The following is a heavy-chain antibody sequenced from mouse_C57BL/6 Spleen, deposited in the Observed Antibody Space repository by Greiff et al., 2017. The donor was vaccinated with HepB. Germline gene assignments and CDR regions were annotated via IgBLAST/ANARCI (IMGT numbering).Heavy chain of an antibody. CDR2: ISDGGSYT. CDR3: ARDRDYSNYVYAMDY. Sequence: DVKLVESGGGLVKPGGSLKLSCAASGFTFSSYAMSWVRQTPEKRLEWVATISDGGSYTYYPDNVKGRFTISRDNAKNNLYLQMSHLKSEDTAMYYCARDRDYSNYVYAMDYWGQGTSVTVSS. V-gene: IGHV5-4*01. CDR1: GFTFSSYA. J-gene: IGHJ4*01. D-gene: IGHD2-5*01.